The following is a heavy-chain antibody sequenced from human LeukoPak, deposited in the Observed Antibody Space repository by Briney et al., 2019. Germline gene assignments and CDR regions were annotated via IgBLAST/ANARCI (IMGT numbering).Heavy chain of an antibody. Sequence: ASVKVSCKASGYTFTSYGISWVRQAPGQGLEWMGWSPYNGNTNYAQKLQGRVTMDTDTSTSTAYMELRSLRSDDTAVYYCARGGSSGWRTPNDDYWGQGTLVTVSS. J-gene: IGHJ4*02. D-gene: IGHD6-19*01. CDR3: ARGGSSGWRTPNDDY. CDR2: SPYNGNT. V-gene: IGHV1-18*01. CDR1: GYTFTSYG.